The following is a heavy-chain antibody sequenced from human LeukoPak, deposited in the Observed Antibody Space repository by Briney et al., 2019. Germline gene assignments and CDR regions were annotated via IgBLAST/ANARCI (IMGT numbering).Heavy chain of an antibody. J-gene: IGHJ4*02. Sequence: SETLSLTCTVSGGSISSYYWSWIRQPPGKGLEWVGYIYYSGSTNYNPSLKSRVTISVDTSKNQFSLKLSSVTAADTAVYYCARASGITGTNFDYWGQGTLVTVSS. V-gene: IGHV4-59*01. CDR3: ARASGITGTNFDY. CDR1: GGSISSYY. D-gene: IGHD1-7*01. CDR2: IYYSGST.